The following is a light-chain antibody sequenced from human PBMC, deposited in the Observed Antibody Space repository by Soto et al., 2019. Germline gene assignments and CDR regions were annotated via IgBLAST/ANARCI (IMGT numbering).Light chain of an antibody. CDR3: HQRQSWPRT. CDR2: QTS. V-gene: IGKV3-11*01. Sequence: EIVLTQSPATLSSFPGDRVTLSCRASQYINTRLAWYQHRPGQSPRLLIYQTSLRAAGIPARFSASGSGTDFTLTISDVQLEDFALYYCHQRQSWPRTFGQGTKVDI. J-gene: IGKJ1*01. CDR1: QYINTR.